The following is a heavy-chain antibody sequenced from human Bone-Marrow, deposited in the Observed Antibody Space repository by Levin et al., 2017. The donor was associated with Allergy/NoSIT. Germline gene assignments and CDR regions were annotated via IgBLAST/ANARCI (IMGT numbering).Heavy chain of an antibody. Sequence: SQTLSLTCAVYGGSFSGYYWSWIRQPPGKGLEWIGEINHSGSTNYNPSLKSRVTISVDTSKNQFSLKLSSVTAADTAVYYCARGTGITMIVVPHPGAFDIWGQGTMVTVSS. CDR2: INHSGST. J-gene: IGHJ3*02. CDR3: ARGTGITMIVVPHPGAFDI. V-gene: IGHV4-34*01. D-gene: IGHD3-22*01. CDR1: GGSFSGYY.